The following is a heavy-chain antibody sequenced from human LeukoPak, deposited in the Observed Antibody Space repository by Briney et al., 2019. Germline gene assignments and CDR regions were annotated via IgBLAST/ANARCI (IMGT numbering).Heavy chain of an antibody. D-gene: IGHD5-12*01. J-gene: IGHJ5*02. CDR2: ISYDGRKK. V-gene: IGHV3-30*18. Sequence: GRSLRLSCAASGFTFSSYGMHWVRQAPGKGLEWVTVISYDGRKKNYVDSVKGRFTISRDNYKNTVYLQMNSLRAEDTAVYYCAKDGSPRGYSGNGNWFDPWGQGTLVTVSS. CDR1: GFTFSSYG. CDR3: AKDGSPRGYSGNGNWFDP.